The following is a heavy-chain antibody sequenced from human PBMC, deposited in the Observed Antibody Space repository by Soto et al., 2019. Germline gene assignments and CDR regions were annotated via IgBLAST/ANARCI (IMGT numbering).Heavy chain of an antibody. J-gene: IGHJ4*02. CDR1: GFTFSSYA. D-gene: IGHD2-2*01. V-gene: IGHV3-23*01. CDR2: ISGSGGST. CDR3: AKDRCSSTGCYVDY. Sequence: GGSLRLSCAASGFTFSSYATSWVRQAPGKGLEWVSAISGSGGSTYYADSVKGRFTISRDNSKNTLYLQMNSLRAEDTAVFYCAKDRCSSTGCYVDYWGQGTLVTVSS.